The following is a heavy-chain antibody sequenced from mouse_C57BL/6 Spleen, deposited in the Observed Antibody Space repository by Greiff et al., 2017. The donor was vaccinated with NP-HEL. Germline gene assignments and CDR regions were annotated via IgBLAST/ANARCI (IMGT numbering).Heavy chain of an antibody. J-gene: IGHJ4*01. CDR3: ARSLITTVVAYYAMDY. CDR2: IYPGDGDT. D-gene: IGHD1-1*01. Sequence: VQLQQSGPELVKPGASVKISCKASGYAFSSSWMNWVKQRPGKGLEWIGRIYPGDGDTNYNGKFKGKATLTADNSSSTASMQLSSLTSEDSAVDFCARSLITTVVAYYAMDYWGQGTSVNVSS. CDR1: GYAFSSSW. V-gene: IGHV1-82*01.